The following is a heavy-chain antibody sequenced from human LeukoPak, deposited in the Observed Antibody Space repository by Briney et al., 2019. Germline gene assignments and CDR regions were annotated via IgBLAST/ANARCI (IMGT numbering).Heavy chain of an antibody. CDR3: AMGYAGSALDY. D-gene: IGHD5-18*01. Sequence: SVKVSCKVSGYTLTELSMHWVRQAPGQGLEWMGGIIPIFGTTIYAQKFQGRVTITTDESTSTAYMELSSLRSEDTAVYYCAMGYAGSALDYWGQGTLVTVSS. V-gene: IGHV1-69*05. J-gene: IGHJ4*02. CDR2: IIPIFGTT. CDR1: GYTLTELS.